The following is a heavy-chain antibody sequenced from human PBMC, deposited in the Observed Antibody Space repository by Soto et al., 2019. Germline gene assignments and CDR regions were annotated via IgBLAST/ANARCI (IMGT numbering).Heavy chain of an antibody. Sequence: SDTLSLTCTVSGGSISSNSYYWGWIRQPPGKGLEWIGSIYYSGSTYYNPSLKSRVTISVDTSKNQFSLKLSSVTAADTAVYYCARHSHRNCGGDCSAGIDVWGQGTTVTVSS. J-gene: IGHJ6*02. V-gene: IGHV4-39*01. CDR3: ARHSHRNCGGDCSAGIDV. CDR2: IYYSGST. CDR1: GGSISSNSYY. D-gene: IGHD2-21*02.